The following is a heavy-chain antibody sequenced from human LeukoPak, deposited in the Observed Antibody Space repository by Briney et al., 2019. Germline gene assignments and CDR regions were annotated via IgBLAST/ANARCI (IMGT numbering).Heavy chain of an antibody. Sequence: ASVEVSCKASGYIFKSYGISWVRQAPGQGLEWMGWISGYNDNTDYAQKFQGRVSMTINTSTSTASMELASLTSDDTAVYYCARDRDHFGVNRGPGVWGQGTLVTVSS. D-gene: IGHD3-3*01. V-gene: IGHV1-18*01. CDR1: GYIFKSYG. J-gene: IGHJ4*02. CDR2: ISGYNDNT. CDR3: ARDRDHFGVNRGPGV.